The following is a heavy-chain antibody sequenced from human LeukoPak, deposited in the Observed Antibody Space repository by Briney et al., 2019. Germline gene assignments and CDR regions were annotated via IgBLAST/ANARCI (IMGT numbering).Heavy chain of an antibody. V-gene: IGHV3-23*01. Sequence: GWSLRLSCAASGFTVSSYAMSWVRQAPGKGLEWVSAISGSGGSTYYAGSVRGRFTISRDNSKNTLYLQMGSLRAEDTAVYYCATVASGGHYHYMDVWGRGTTVTVSS. CDR3: ATVASGGHYHYMDV. CDR2: ISGSGGST. CDR1: GFTVSSYA. D-gene: IGHD3-10*01. J-gene: IGHJ6*03.